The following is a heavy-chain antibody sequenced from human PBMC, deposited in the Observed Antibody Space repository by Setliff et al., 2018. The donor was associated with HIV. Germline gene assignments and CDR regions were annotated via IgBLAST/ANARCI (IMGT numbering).Heavy chain of an antibody. CDR1: GGSISGYH. D-gene: IGHD6-13*01. J-gene: IGHJ4*02. V-gene: IGHV4-4*09. Sequence: SETLSLTCTVSGGSISGYHWNWLRQTPGKGLEWIGHIYTSRGTNYNHSLRTRVIISVDTSNQFSLKLSSVTAADAAVYYCARSPSYRSSWEYYFDYWGQGILVTVSS. CDR3: ARSPSYRSSWEYYFDY. CDR2: IYTSRGT.